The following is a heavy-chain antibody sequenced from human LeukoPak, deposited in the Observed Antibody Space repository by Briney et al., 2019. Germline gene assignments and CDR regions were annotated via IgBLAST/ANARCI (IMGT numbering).Heavy chain of an antibody. CDR1: GGSISSYY. CDR3: ASYYYDSSGPDAFDI. Sequence: SETLSLTCTVSGGSISSYYWSWIRQPPGKGLEWTGYIYYSGSTNYNPSLKSRVTISVDTSKNQFSLKLSSVTAADTAVYYCASYYYDSSGPDAFDIWGQVTMVTVSS. V-gene: IGHV4-59*08. CDR2: IYYSGST. D-gene: IGHD3-22*01. J-gene: IGHJ3*02.